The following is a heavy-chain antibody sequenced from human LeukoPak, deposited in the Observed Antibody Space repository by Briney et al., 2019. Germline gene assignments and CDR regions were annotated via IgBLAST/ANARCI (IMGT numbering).Heavy chain of an antibody. CDR3: ARDQDYYDSSGYDY. D-gene: IGHD3-22*01. CDR2: ISAYNGNT. J-gene: IGHJ4*02. V-gene: IGHV1-18*01. CDR1: GYTFTSYG. Sequence: ASVKVSCKASGYTFTSYGISWVRQSPGQGLEWMGWISAYNGNTNYAQKLQGRVTTTTDTSTSTAYMELRSLRSDDTAVYYCARDQDYYDSSGYDYWGQGTLVTVSS.